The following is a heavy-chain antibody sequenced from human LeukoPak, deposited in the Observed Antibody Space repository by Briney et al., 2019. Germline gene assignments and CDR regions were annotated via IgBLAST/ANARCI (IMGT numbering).Heavy chain of an antibody. CDR3: ARGGEIVVVITTTPNWFDP. CDR2: ISSSGSTI. V-gene: IGHV3-11*01. D-gene: IGHD3-22*01. J-gene: IGHJ5*02. CDR1: GFTFSDYY. Sequence: GGSLRLSCAASGFTFSDYYMSWIRQAPGKGLEWVSYISSSGSTIYYADSVKGRFTISRDNAKNSLYLQMNSLRAEDTAVYYCARGGEIVVVITTTPNWFDPWGQGTPVTVSS.